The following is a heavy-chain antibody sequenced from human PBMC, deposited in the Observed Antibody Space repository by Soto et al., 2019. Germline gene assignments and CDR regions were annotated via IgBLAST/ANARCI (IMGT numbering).Heavy chain of an antibody. J-gene: IGHJ4*02. D-gene: IGHD3-16*02. CDR3: AKDSGPFMITFGGVIPFVDC. V-gene: IGHV3-23*01. Sequence: GGSLRLSCAASGFTFSSYAMSWVRQAPGKGLEWVSAISGSGGSTYYADSVKGRFTISRDNSKNTLYLQMNSLRAEDTAVYYCAKDSGPFMITFGGVIPFVDCWGQGTLVTVSS. CDR2: ISGSGGST. CDR1: GFTFSSYA.